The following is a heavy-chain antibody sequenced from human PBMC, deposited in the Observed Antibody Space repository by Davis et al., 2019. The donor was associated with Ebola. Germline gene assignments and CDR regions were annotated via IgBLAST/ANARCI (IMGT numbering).Heavy chain of an antibody. CDR2: ISSSSSYI. J-gene: IGHJ2*01. CDR1: GFTFSSYS. Sequence: PGGSLRLSCAASGFTFSSYSMNWVRQAPGKGLEWVSSISSSSSYIYYADSVKGRFTISRDNAKNSLYLQMNSLRAEDTAVYYCARSHAGHSSSWYWYFDLWGRGTLVTVSS. V-gene: IGHV3-21*01. CDR3: ARSHAGHSSSWYWYFDL. D-gene: IGHD6-13*01.